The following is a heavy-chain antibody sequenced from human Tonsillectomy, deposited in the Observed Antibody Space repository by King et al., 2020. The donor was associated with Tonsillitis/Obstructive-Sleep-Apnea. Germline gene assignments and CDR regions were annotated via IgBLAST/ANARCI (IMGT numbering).Heavy chain of an antibody. CDR2: ISYDGSNN. J-gene: IGHJ3*02. CDR1: GFTFSTYA. CDR3: ARDCDCSRTSCYNAFDI. D-gene: IGHD2-2*02. Sequence: VQLVESGGGVVQPGRSLRLSCAASGFTFSTYAMHWVRQAPGKGLEWVAVISYDGSNNYYADSVKGRFTISRDNSKNTLYLQMNSLRAEDTAVYYCARDCDCSRTSCYNAFDIWGQGTMVTVSS. V-gene: IGHV3-30*04.